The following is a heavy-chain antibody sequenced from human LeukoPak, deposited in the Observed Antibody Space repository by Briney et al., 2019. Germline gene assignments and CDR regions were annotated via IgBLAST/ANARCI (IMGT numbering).Heavy chain of an antibody. Sequence: GGSLRLSCAASGFTLRSYSMNWVRQAPGKGLEWVSSISDSDNSMYYANSVKGRFTISRDNTKNSLYLQMNSLRAEDTAVYYCAREAEEAFDVWGQGTMVTVSS. V-gene: IGHV3-21*01. CDR2: ISDSDNSM. CDR3: AREAEEAFDV. CDR1: GFTLRSYS. J-gene: IGHJ3*01. D-gene: IGHD1-14*01.